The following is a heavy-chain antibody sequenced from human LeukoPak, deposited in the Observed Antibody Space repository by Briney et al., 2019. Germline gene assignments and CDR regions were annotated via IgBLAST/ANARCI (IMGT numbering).Heavy chain of an antibody. Sequence: PSETLSLTCTVSGGSISGYYWSWIRQPLGKGLECIGYIYYSGSTNYNPSLKSRVTISVDTSRNQFSLKLTSVTAADTAVYYCAKVSDRDSSGYYWGFEYWGQGTLVTVSS. J-gene: IGHJ4*02. D-gene: IGHD3-22*01. CDR1: GGSISGYY. V-gene: IGHV4-59*08. CDR2: IYYSGST. CDR3: AKVSDRDSSGYYWGFEY.